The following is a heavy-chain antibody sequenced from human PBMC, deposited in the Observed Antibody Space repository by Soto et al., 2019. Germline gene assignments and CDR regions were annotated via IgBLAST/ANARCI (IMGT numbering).Heavy chain of an antibody. V-gene: IGHV3-23*01. D-gene: IGHD6-19*01. CDR3: SKDFDIAVAGSHHYNGIDV. Sequence: PGGSLRLSCAASGFTFSSYAMSWVREAPGKGLEWVSAISGSGGSTYYADSVKGRFTITRGNSKTTLYLQMNSLRAEDTAVYYCSKDFDIAVAGSHHYNGIDVWGQGTTDTVSS. J-gene: IGHJ6*02. CDR1: GFTFSSYA. CDR2: ISGSGGST.